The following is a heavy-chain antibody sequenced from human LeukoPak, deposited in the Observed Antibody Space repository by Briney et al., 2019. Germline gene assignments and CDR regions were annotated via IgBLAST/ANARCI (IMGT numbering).Heavy chain of an antibody. CDR2: INHSGST. J-gene: IGHJ5*02. V-gene: IGHV4-34*01. D-gene: IGHD2-2*01. CDR1: GGSLSGYY. Sequence: SETLSLTCAVYGGSLSGYYWSWIRQPPGKGLEWIGDINHSGSTNYNPSLKSRVTISVDTSKNQFSLKLSSVTAADTAVYYCARGGTNIVVVPAARSNWFDPWGQGTLVTVSS. CDR3: ARGGTNIVVVPAARSNWFDP.